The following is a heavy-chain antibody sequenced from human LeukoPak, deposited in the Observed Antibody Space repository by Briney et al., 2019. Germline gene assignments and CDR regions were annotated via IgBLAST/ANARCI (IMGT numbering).Heavy chain of an antibody. CDR1: GGSFTDYF. CDR2: INDYTGDT. V-gene: IGHV4-34*01. CDR3: ARGRIAKIVVVHSFSYGMDV. J-gene: IGHJ6*02. D-gene: IGHD3-22*01. Sequence: MSSETLSLTCTVYGGSFTDYFWTWIRQSPGKGLEWIGDINDYTGDTNYNPSLNSRVSISLEKSKNHFSLELRSVTAADTAVYYCARGRIAKIVVVHSFSYGMDVWGQGTTVTVSS.